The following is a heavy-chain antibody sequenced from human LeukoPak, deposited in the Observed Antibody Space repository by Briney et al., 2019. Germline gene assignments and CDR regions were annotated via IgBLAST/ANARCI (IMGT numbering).Heavy chain of an antibody. CDR3: ARQGSWFDP. D-gene: IGHD2-15*01. CDR1: GGSISSSSYY. Sequence: SETMSLTCTVSGGSISSSSYYWGWIRQPPGKGLEWIGSIYYSGSTYYNPSLKSRVTISVDTSKNQFSLKLSSVTAADTAVYYCARQGSWFDPWRQGTLVTVSS. V-gene: IGHV4-39*01. CDR2: IYYSGST. J-gene: IGHJ5*02.